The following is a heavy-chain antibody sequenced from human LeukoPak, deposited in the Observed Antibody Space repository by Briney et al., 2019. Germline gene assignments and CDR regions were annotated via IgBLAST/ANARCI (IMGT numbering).Heavy chain of an antibody. D-gene: IGHD3-22*01. V-gene: IGHV3-49*04. J-gene: IGHJ4*02. CDR2: IRNQEYAGTT. CDR1: GFNFSEHA. CDR3: SSQPHYYDSRDYLDY. Sequence: GGSLRLSCTTSGFNFSEHALSWVRQAPGKGLEWVGFIRNQEYAGTTEYAASVKGRFFMSRDDSKSVAFLQMNSLKIEDTAIYYCSSQPHYYDSRDYLDYWGQGTLVTVS.